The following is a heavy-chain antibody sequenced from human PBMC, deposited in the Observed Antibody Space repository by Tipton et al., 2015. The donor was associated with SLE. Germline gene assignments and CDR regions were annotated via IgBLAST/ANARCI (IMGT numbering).Heavy chain of an antibody. CDR1: GGSISSHY. J-gene: IGHJ1*01. D-gene: IGHD1-14*01. V-gene: IGHV4-59*11. Sequence: TLSLTCTVSGGSISSHYWSWIRQPPGKGLEWIGYIYYSGSTNYNPPLKSRVTISVDTSKNQFSLKLSSVTAADTAVYYCATGDLTEYFQHWGQGTLVTVSS. CDR3: ATGDLTEYFQH. CDR2: IYYSGST.